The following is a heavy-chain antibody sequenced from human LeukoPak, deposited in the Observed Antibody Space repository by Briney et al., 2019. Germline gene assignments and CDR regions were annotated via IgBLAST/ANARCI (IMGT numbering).Heavy chain of an antibody. Sequence: KTSETLSLTCAVYGGSFSGYYWSWIRQPPGKGLEWIGEINHSGSTNYNPSLKSRVTISVDTSKNQFSLKLSSVTAADTAVYYCARVEAIIAVAGTNEYYFDYWGQGTLVTVSS. CDR2: INHSGST. V-gene: IGHV4-34*01. CDR3: ARVEAIIAVAGTNEYYFDY. D-gene: IGHD6-19*01. J-gene: IGHJ4*02. CDR1: GGSFSGYY.